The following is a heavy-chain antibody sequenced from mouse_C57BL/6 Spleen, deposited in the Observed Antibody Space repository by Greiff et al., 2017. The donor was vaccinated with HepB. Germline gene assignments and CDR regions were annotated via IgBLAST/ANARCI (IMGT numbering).Heavy chain of an antibody. Sequence: QVQLQQSGAELARPGASVKLSCKASGYTFTSYGISWVKQRTGQGLEWIGEIYPRSGNTYYNEKFKGKATLTADKSSSTAYMELRSLTSEDSAVYFCARSITTVVEDPDYYAMDYWGQGTSVTVSS. CDR3: ARSITTVVEDPDYYAMDY. J-gene: IGHJ4*01. CDR1: GYTFTSYG. CDR2: IYPRSGNT. D-gene: IGHD1-1*01. V-gene: IGHV1-81*01.